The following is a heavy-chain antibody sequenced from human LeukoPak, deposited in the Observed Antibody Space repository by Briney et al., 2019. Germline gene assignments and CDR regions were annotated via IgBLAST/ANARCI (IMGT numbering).Heavy chain of an antibody. V-gene: IGHV3-7*03. CDR3: ARDWGQLWLRSGLSGDTDY. CDR2: IKQDGSEK. Sequence: GGSLRLSCAASEFTFSSYWMSWVRQAPGKGLEWVANIKQDGSEKYYVDSVKGRFTISRDNAKNSLYLQMNSLRAEDTAVYYCARDWGQLWLRSGLSGDTDYWGQGTLVTVSS. J-gene: IGHJ4*02. D-gene: IGHD5-18*01. CDR1: EFTFSSYW.